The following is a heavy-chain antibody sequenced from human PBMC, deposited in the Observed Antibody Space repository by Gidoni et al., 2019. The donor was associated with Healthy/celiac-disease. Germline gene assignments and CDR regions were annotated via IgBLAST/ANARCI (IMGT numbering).Heavy chain of an antibody. CDR1: GGSISSGGYY. D-gene: IGHD2-8*01. Sequence: QVQLQESGPGLVKPSQTLSLTCTVSGGSISSGGYYWSWIRQHPGKGLEWIGYIYYSGSTYYNPSLKSRVTISVDTSKNQFSLKLSSVTAADTAVYYCARLSIVLMVYAADYWGQGTLVTVSS. J-gene: IGHJ4*02. V-gene: IGHV4-31*03. CDR3: ARLSIVLMVYAADY. CDR2: IYYSGST.